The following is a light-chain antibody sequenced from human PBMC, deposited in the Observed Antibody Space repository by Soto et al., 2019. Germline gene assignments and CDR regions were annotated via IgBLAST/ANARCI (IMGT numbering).Light chain of an antibody. CDR1: QSVSSN. V-gene: IGKV3-15*01. CDR2: GAS. Sequence: IVMTQSPATLSVSPGERATLSCRASQSVSSNLAWYQHKPDQAPRLLIYGASTRATGIPARFSGSGSGTEFTLTISSLQSEDFAVYYCQQYNNWPPLTFGQGTKVDIK. J-gene: IGKJ1*01. CDR3: QQYNNWPPLT.